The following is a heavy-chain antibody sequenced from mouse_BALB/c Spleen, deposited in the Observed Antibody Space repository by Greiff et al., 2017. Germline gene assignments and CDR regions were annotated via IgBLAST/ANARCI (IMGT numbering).Heavy chain of an antibody. J-gene: IGHJ1*01. Sequence: EVQLVESGGGLVKPGGSLKLSCAASGFTFSSYAMSWVRQTPEKRLEWVASISSGGSTYYPDSVKGRFTISRDNARNILYLQMSSLRSGDTAVYYGARGDDGYYLWYFDVWGAGTTVTVSS. CDR2: ISSGGST. CDR1: GFTFSSYA. CDR3: ARGDDGYYLWYFDV. V-gene: IGHV5-6-5*01. D-gene: IGHD2-3*01.